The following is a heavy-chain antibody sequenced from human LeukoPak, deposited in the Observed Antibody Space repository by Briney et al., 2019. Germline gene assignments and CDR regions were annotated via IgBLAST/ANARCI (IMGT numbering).Heavy chain of an antibody. J-gene: IGHJ5*02. V-gene: IGHV4-59*01. CDR1: GGSLSTYY. Sequence: SETLSLTCTVSGGSLSTYYWSWIRQPPGKGLEWIGYIYHSGSTKYNPSLKSRVTISVDTSKNQFSLRLSSVTAADTAVYYCARDGYSYIDLWGQGALVTVSS. CDR3: ARDGYSYIDL. D-gene: IGHD5-18*01. CDR2: IYHSGST.